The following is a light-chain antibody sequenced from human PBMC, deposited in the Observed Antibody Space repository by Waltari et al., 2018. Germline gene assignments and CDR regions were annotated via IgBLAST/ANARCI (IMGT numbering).Light chain of an antibody. CDR3: SSYTATATWV. CDR2: DVT. CDR1: SSDVGAYNH. V-gene: IGLV2-14*03. Sequence: QSALAQPASVSGSPGQSITISCTGTSSDVGAYNHVSWYQQLPGKAPNLIIYDVTDRPSGVSNRFSGSKSGNTASLTISGLQADDEADYYCSSYTATATWVFGGGTKLTVL. J-gene: IGLJ3*02.